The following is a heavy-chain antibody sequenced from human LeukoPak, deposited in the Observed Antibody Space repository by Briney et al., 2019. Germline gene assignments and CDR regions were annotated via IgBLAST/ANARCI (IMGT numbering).Heavy chain of an antibody. D-gene: IGHD2-2*01. V-gene: IGHV4-34*01. J-gene: IGHJ5*02. CDR3: ARGAYCSSTSCRGRRFDP. CDR2: INHSGST. CDR1: GGSFSGYY. Sequence: KPSETLSLTCAVYGGSFSGYYWSWIRQPPGKGLEWIGEINHSGSTNYNPSLKSRVTISVDTSKNQFSLKLSSVTAADTAVYYCARGAYCSSTSCRGRRFDPWGQGTLVTVSS.